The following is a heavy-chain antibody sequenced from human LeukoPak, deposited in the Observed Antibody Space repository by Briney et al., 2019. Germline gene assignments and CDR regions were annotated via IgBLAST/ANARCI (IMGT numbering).Heavy chain of an antibody. V-gene: IGHV3-53*01. CDR2: FFRGGDT. CDR3: ARAGGYSGYASFDY. D-gene: IGHD5-12*01. Sequence: GGSLRLSCAASGFTVSSNYMSWARQAQGRGLEWVSVFFRGGDTYYGDSVKGRFTISRDDSKNTVYLQMNSLRAEDTAVYYCARAGGYSGYASFDYWGQGTLVTVSS. J-gene: IGHJ4*02. CDR1: GFTVSSNY.